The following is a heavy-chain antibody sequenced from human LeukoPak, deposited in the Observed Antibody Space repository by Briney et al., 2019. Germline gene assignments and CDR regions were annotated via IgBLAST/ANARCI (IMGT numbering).Heavy chain of an antibody. J-gene: IGHJ4*02. D-gene: IGHD3-16*01. V-gene: IGHV3-30*02. CDR1: AFTFSSYG. CDR2: IRNDGSNK. Sequence: PGGALRLSCAGSAFTFSSYGMHWVRQAPGKGLEGVAFIRNDGSNKYHTDSVKGRFTISRDNSKNTLYLQMNSLRAEDTAVYFCARILSRAWGELGYWGQGTLVTVSS. CDR3: ARILSRAWGELGY.